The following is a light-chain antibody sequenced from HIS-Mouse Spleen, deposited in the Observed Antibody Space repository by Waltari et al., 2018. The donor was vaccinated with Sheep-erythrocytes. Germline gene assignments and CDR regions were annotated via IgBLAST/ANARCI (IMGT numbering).Light chain of an antibody. CDR2: DVS. V-gene: IGLV2-11*01. CDR1: SSDVGGYNY. J-gene: IGLJ1*01. CDR3: CSYAGSYNHV. Sequence: QSALTQPRSVSGSPGQQVTISCTGTSSDVGGYNYVSWYQQHPGKAPKLMIYDVSKRPSGVPDRFSGSKSGNTASLTISGLQAEDEADYYCCSYAGSYNHVFATGTKVTVL.